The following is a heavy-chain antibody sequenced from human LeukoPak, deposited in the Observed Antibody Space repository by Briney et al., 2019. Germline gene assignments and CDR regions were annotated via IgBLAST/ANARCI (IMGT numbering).Heavy chain of an antibody. D-gene: IGHD1-26*01. J-gene: IGHJ4*02. CDR3: ARDSGVGPTYYFDN. CDR1: GDSITTTNW. CDR2: IYHSGST. Sequence: SETLSLTCAVSGDSITTTNWWTWVRQSPGKGLEWIGEIYHSGSTNYNPSLKSRVTISVDKSKNQFSLKLSSVTAADTAVYYCARDSGVGPTYYFDNWGQGTLVTVSS. V-gene: IGHV4-4*02.